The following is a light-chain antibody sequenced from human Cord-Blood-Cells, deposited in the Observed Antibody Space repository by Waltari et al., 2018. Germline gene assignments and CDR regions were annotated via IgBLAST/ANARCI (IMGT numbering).Light chain of an antibody. J-gene: IGKJ1*01. CDR1: QSVSSN. CDR3: QQYNNWPTWT. CDR2: GAS. Sequence: EIVMTQSPATLSVSPGERATLSCRASQSVSSNLAWYQQKPGQAPRLLIYGASTRATGIPAMFSCSGSGTEFTLTISSLQSEDFAVYYCQQYNNWPTWTFGQGTKVEIK. V-gene: IGKV3-15*01.